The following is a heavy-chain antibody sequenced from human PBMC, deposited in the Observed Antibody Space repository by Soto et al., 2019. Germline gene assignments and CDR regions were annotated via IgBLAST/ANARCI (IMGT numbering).Heavy chain of an antibody. D-gene: IGHD2-15*01. CDR3: ARDPLKTWSGGSCYPYYGMDV. CDR2: IIPIFGTA. V-gene: IGHV1-69*01. Sequence: QVQLVQSGAEVKKPGSSVKVSCKASGGTFSSYAISWVRQAPGQGLEWMGGIIPIFGTANYAQKFQGRVTITADESTSTAYMELSSLRSEDTAVYYCARDPLKTWSGGSCYPYYGMDVWGQGTTVTVSS. J-gene: IGHJ6*02. CDR1: GGTFSSYA.